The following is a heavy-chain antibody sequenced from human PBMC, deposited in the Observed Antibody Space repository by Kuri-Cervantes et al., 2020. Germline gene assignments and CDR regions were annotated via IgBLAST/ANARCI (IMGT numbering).Heavy chain of an antibody. CDR1: GFTFDDYA. D-gene: IGHD3-10*01. CDR2: ISWNSGST. V-gene: IGHV3-9*01. CDR3: ARGGYGSGSYYHYYYYYYYMDV. Sequence: SLKISCAASGFTFDDYAMHWVRQAPGKGLEWVSGISWNSGSTSYADSVKGRFTISRDNAKNTLYLQMNSLRAEDTAVYYCARGGYGSGSYYHYYYYYYYMDVWGKGTTVTVSS. J-gene: IGHJ6*03.